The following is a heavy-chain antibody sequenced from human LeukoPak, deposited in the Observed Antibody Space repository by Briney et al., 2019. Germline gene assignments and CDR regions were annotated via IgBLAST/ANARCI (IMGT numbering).Heavy chain of an antibody. CDR2: INEDGRGK. V-gene: IGHV3-7*04. Sequence: PGGSLRLSCAASGFIFSGYWMSWVRQAPGKGLEWVAHINEDGRGKYYVDSLKGRFSISRDNAKNSLYLQMDSLRAEDTAVYYCARSWYTLDYWGQGTLVIVYS. D-gene: IGHD6-13*01. CDR1: GFIFSGYW. J-gene: IGHJ4*02. CDR3: ARSWYTLDY.